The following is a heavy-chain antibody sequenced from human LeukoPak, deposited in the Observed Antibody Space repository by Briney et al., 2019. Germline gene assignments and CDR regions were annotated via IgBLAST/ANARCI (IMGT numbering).Heavy chain of an antibody. Sequence: SETLSLTCTVSGGSMSSSSYYWGWIRQPPGKGLKWIGNIYYTGSAYYNPSLKSRVTISVDTSRNQFSLKLSSVTAADTAVYYCARRSGYDSLDYWGQGTLVTVSS. CDR1: GGSMSSSSYY. D-gene: IGHD5-12*01. V-gene: IGHV4-39*01. CDR2: IYYTGSA. J-gene: IGHJ4*02. CDR3: ARRSGYDSLDY.